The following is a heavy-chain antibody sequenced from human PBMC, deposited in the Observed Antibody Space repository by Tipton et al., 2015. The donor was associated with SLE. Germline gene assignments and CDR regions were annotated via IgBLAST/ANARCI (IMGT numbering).Heavy chain of an antibody. Sequence: TLSLTCTVSGGSISSGSYYWSWIRQPAGKGLEWIGHIYTSGSTNYNPSLKSRVTISVDTPKNQFSLKLSSVTAADTAVYYCASYDSLGYWGQGTLVTVSS. CDR1: GGSISSGSYY. CDR2: IYTSGST. CDR3: ASYDSLGY. D-gene: IGHD3-3*01. V-gene: IGHV4-61*09. J-gene: IGHJ4*02.